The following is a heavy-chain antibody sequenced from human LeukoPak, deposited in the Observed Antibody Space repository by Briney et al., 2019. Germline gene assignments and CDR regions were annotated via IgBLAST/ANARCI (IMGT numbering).Heavy chain of an antibody. D-gene: IGHD6-13*01. CDR2: VNPDSGGT. Sequence: WASVKVSCKASGYTFTGYYMHWVRQAPGQGLEWMGWVNPDSGGTSYAQKFQGRVTLTRDTSISTAYMELSSLKASDTAMYYCARWGPRSSSSYYRFDYWGQGTLVTVSS. CDR3: ARWGPRSSSSYYRFDY. J-gene: IGHJ4*02. CDR1: GYTFTGYY. V-gene: IGHV1-2*02.